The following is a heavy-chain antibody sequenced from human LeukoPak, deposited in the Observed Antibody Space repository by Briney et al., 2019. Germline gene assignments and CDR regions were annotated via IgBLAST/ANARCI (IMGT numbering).Heavy chain of an antibody. V-gene: IGHV4-39*01. J-gene: IGHJ6*03. Sequence: SETLSLTCTVSGGSINSGDHYWGWIRQPPGQGLGWIGSIHYSGSTYYNPSLKSRVTIFVDTSKNQFSLWLSSVTAADTAVYYCARQLLQYNFYMDVWGKGTTVTASS. D-gene: IGHD4-11*01. CDR3: ARQLLQYNFYMDV. CDR2: IHYSGST. CDR1: GGSINSGDHY.